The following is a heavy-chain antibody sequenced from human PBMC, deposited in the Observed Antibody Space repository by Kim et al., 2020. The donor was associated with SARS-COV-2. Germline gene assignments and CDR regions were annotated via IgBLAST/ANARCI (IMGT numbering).Heavy chain of an antibody. CDR2: INHSVST. Sequence: SETLSLTCAVYGGSFSGYYWSWIRQPPGKGLEWIGEINHSVSTNYNPSLKSRVTISVDTSKNQFSLKLSSVTAADTAVYYCARERYYDILTGIDYWGQGTLVTVSS. D-gene: IGHD3-9*01. CDR1: GGSFSGYY. J-gene: IGHJ4*02. V-gene: IGHV4-34*01. CDR3: ARERYYDILTGIDY.